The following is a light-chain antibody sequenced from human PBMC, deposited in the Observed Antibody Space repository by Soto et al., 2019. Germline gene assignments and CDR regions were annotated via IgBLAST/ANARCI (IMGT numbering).Light chain of an antibody. J-gene: IGLJ3*02. CDR3: QCYDGTSWV. Sequence: QSVLTQPPSVSGAPGQRVTISCTGSSSNIGAGYDVHWYQQLPGTAPKLLIYGNSNRPSGVPDRFSGSKSGTSASLAITGLQPEDEADYYCQCYDGTSWVFGGGTKLTVL. V-gene: IGLV1-40*01. CDR2: GNS. CDR1: SSNIGAGYD.